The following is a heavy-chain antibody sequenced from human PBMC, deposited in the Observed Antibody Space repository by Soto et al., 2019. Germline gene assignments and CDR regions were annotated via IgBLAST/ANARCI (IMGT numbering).Heavy chain of an antibody. CDR3: ARWGKREGESSPPTDL. D-gene: IGHD3-16*01. CDR2: ISYDGTNA. Sequence: QEELVESGGGVVQPGRSLRLSCAASGFTFSGFGMHWVRQAPGKGLEWVAVISYDGTNAIYADSVKGRFSVSRDNSKNIVYLQMNSLRNEDTAMDDCARWGKREGESSPPTDLWGQGTLVTVSS. J-gene: IGHJ5*02. CDR1: GFTFSGFG. V-gene: IGHV3-30*03.